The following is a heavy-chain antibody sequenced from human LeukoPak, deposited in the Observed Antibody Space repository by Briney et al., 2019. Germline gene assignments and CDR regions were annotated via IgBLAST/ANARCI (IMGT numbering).Heavy chain of an antibody. Sequence: SETLSLTCTVSGGSISSYYWSWIRQPPGKGLEWIGYIYYSGSTNYNPSLKSRVTISVDTSKNQFSLKLSSVTAADTAVYYCAKQVYYYGSGSYPHYYYYDGMDVWGQGTTVTVSS. CDR1: GGSISSYY. D-gene: IGHD3-10*01. CDR2: IYYSGST. V-gene: IGHV4-59*08. CDR3: AKQVYYYGSGSYPHYYYYDGMDV. J-gene: IGHJ6*02.